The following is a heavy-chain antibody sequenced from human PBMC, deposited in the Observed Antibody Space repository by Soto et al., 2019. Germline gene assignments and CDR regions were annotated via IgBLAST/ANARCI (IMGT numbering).Heavy chain of an antibody. CDR3: ARGVYGSGNYYTGPSAFDS. V-gene: IGHV1-69*06. D-gene: IGHD3-10*01. CDR2: TIPVFNTA. J-gene: IGHJ3*02. Sequence: QVQLEQSGAEVKKPGSSVKVSCKASGGTLSDHGVAWLRQAPGQGLEWMGGTIPVFNTAKYAQKFQGRVTVTADKCTNIAYMELSSLRSEDTAVYFCARGVYGSGNYYTGPSAFDSWGQGTMVIVSS. CDR1: GGTLSDHG.